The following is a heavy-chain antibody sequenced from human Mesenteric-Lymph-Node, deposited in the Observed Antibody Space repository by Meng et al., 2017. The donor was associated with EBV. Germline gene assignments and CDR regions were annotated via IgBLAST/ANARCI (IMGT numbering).Heavy chain of an antibody. CDR2: INHSGST. Sequence: VLVQPWAAGLLTPSETWSLTCAVYGGSFSGYYWSWIRQPPGKGLEWIGEINHSGSTNYNPSLKSRVTISVDTSKNQFSLKLSSVTAADTAVYYCARGYGSGHLWGQGTLVTVSS. CDR3: ARGYGSGHL. CDR1: GGSFSGYY. V-gene: IGHV4-34*01. J-gene: IGHJ4*02. D-gene: IGHD3-10*01.